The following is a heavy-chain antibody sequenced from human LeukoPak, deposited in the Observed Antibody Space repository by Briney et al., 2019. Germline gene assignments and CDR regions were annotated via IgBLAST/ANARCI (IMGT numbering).Heavy chain of an antibody. Sequence: GESLKISCQGSGYTFNTNWVGWVRQVPGKGLEWMGIIYPSDSDTRYSPSFQGQVTISADKSISTAYLHWSSLKASDTATYYCARHSGSYVAYWGQGTLVTVSS. V-gene: IGHV5-51*01. CDR3: ARHSGSYVAY. CDR2: IYPSDSDT. D-gene: IGHD1-26*01. CDR1: GYTFNTNW. J-gene: IGHJ4*02.